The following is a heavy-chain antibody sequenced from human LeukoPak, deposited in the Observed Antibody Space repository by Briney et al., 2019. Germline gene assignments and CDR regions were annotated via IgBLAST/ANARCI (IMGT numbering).Heavy chain of an antibody. CDR3: TRDHNSGGSYYPYYYYGMDV. D-gene: IGHD1-26*01. CDR2: ISSSGSTI. Sequence: PGGSLRLSCAASGFTFSDYYMSWIRQAPGKGLEWVSYISSSGSTIYYADSVKGRFTISRDNAKNSLYLQMNSLRAEDTAVYYCTRDHNSGGSYYPYYYYGMDVWGQGTAVTVSS. CDR1: GFTFSDYY. J-gene: IGHJ6*02. V-gene: IGHV3-11*01.